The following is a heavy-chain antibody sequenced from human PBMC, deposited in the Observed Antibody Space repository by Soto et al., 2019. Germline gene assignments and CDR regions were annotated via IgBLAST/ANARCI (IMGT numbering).Heavy chain of an antibody. CDR3: AGIAAAGGKTYYYYYYGMDV. J-gene: IGHJ6*02. CDR2: IIPLFGTA. CDR1: GGTFSSYA. Sequence: QVQLVQSGAEVKKPGSSVKVSCKASGGTFSSYAISWVRQAPGHGLEWMGGIIPLFGTANYAQKFQGRVTITADKSTSTAYMELSSLRSEDTAVYYWAGIAAAGGKTYYYYYYGMDVWGQGTTVTDSS. D-gene: IGHD6-13*01. V-gene: IGHV1-69*06.